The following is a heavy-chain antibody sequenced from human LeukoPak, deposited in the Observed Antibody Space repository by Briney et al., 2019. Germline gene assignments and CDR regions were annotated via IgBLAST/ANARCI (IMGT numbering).Heavy chain of an antibody. V-gene: IGHV3-21*01. J-gene: IGHJ4*02. CDR3: ARDLGSGSRYFDY. D-gene: IGHD1-26*01. CDR1: GFTFSSYT. CDR2: ISSSSSCI. Sequence: GGSLRLSCAASGFTFSSYTMNWFRQAPGKGLEWVSFISSSSSCIYSADSVKGRCTISRDNAENSLYLQMDSLRAEDTAVYYCARDLGSGSRYFDYWGQGTLVTVSS.